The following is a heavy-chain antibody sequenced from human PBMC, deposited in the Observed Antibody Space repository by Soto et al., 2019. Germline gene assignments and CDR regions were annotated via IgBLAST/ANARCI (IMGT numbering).Heavy chain of an antibody. J-gene: IGHJ4*02. V-gene: IGHV1-3*01. CDR1: GYTFTSYA. CDR3: ARDWSATNGADY. D-gene: IGHD2-8*01. Sequence: ASVKVSCKASGYTFTSYAMHWVRQAPGQRLEWMGWINAGNGNTKYSQKFQGRVTITRDTSASTAYMELSSLRSEDTAVYYCARDWSATNGADYWGQGTLVTVPS. CDR2: INAGNGNT.